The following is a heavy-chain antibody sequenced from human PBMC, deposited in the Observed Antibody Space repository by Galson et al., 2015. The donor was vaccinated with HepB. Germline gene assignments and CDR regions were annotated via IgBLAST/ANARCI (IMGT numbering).Heavy chain of an antibody. J-gene: IGHJ6*02. V-gene: IGHV3-64D*06. CDR3: VKPQHSSSWYNNCMDV. CDR2: ISSNGGST. CDR1: GFTFSSYA. Sequence: SLRLSCAASGFTFSSYAMHWVRQAPGKGLEYVSAISSNGGSTYYADSVKGRFTISRDNSKNTLYLQMSSLRAEETAVYYCVKPQHSSSWYNNCMDVWGQGTTVTVSS. D-gene: IGHD6-13*01.